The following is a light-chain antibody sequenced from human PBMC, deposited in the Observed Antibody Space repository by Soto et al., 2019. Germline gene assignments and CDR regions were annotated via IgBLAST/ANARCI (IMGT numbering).Light chain of an antibody. V-gene: IGLV2-8*01. CDR2: EVT. Sequence: QSALTQPASVSGTPGQSITISCTGSNSDVGIYDFVSWYQQRPGKAPKLMIYEVTKRPSGVPDRFSGSKSGSTASLTVSGLQAEDEADYFCSSYAGSNTLLFGGGTQLTVL. CDR1: NSDVGIYDF. J-gene: IGLJ7*01. CDR3: SSYAGSNTLL.